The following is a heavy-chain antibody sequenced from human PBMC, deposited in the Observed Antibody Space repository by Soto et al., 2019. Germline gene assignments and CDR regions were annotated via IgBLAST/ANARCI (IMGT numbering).Heavy chain of an antibody. V-gene: IGHV1-69*12. CDR3: ARHVPAAGYYYGMDV. CDR2: IIPIFGTA. J-gene: IGHJ6*02. CDR1: GGTFSSYA. Sequence: QVQLVQSGAEVKKPGSSVKVSCKASGGTFSSYAISWVRQAPGQGLEWMGGIIPIFGTANYAQKFQGRVTITADESTRPAHMELSSLRSEDTAVYYCARHVPAAGYYYGMDVGAKGPRSPSP. D-gene: IGHD2-2*01.